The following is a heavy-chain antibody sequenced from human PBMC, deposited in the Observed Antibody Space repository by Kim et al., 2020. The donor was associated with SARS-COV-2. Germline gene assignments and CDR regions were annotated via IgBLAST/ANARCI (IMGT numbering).Heavy chain of an antibody. J-gene: IGHJ4*02. CDR3: TRDLGAVAGLRIFDY. Sequence: SMKGGYTTSRDNSKHTLYLKMNSLRAEDTAIYYCTRDLGAVAGLRIFDYWGQGTLVTVSS. D-gene: IGHD6-19*01. V-gene: IGHV3-23*01.